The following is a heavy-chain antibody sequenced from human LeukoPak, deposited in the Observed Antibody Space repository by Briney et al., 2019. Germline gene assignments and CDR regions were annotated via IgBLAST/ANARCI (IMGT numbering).Heavy chain of an antibody. J-gene: IGHJ4*02. D-gene: IGHD3-22*01. CDR3: AKDPFNDSSGFIRYYFDY. Sequence: GGSLRLSCAASGFTFSSCGLHWVRQAPGKGLEWVALISYDGSNKYYADSVKGRFTISRDNSKNTLYLQMNSLRAEDTAVYYCAKDPFNDSSGFIRYYFDYWGQGTLVTVSS. CDR1: GFTFSSCG. V-gene: IGHV3-30*18. CDR2: ISYDGSNK.